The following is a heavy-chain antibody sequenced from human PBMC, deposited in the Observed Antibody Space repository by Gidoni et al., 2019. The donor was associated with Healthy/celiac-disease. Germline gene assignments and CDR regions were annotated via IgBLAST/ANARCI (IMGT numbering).Heavy chain of an antibody. V-gene: IGHV4-34*01. D-gene: IGHD2-15*01. Sequence: QVQLQQWGAGLLKPSETLSLTCAVYGGSFRGYYWSWIRQPPGKGRGWIGEINHSGSTNYNPSLKSRVTISVDTSKNQFSLKLSSVTAADTAVYYCARGGCSGGSCKYYYYYYGMDVWGQGTTVTVSS. CDR1: GGSFRGYY. CDR2: INHSGST. CDR3: ARGGCSGGSCKYYYYYYGMDV. J-gene: IGHJ6*02.